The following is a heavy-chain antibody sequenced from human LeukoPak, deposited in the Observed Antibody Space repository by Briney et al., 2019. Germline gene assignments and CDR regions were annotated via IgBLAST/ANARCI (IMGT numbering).Heavy chain of an antibody. J-gene: IGHJ4*02. Sequence: SETLSLTCAVYGGSLSGYYWSWIRQPPGKGLEWIGEINHSGSTNYNPSLKSRVTISVDTSKNQFSLKLSSVTAADTAVYYCARATNYHGSSGFWGQGTLVTVSS. CDR2: INHSGST. V-gene: IGHV4-34*01. CDR1: GGSLSGYY. CDR3: ARATNYHGSSGF. D-gene: IGHD3-22*01.